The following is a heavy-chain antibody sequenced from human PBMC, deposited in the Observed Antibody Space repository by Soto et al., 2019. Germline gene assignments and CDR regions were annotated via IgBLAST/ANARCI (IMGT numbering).Heavy chain of an antibody. V-gene: IGHV4-39*02. Sequence: LETLSLTCTVSGGSITTSTYYWGWVRQPPGKALEWIATIHYSGSAYYDPSLESRITISVDTSKNHFSLKLSSVTAADTAVYYWARLLGGGARYFDLGGRGTLVPVSS. D-gene: IGHD3-16*01. CDR2: IHYSGSA. J-gene: IGHJ2*01. CDR1: GGSITTSTYY. CDR3: ARLLGGGARYFDL.